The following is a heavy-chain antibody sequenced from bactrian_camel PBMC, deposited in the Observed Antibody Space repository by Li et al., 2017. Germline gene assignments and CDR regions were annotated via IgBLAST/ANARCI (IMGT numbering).Heavy chain of an antibody. Sequence: QVQLVESGGGSVQPGGSLRLSCTALGYTYQLNCMGFYRQAPGKERERVATIGVDGKTDYVDSVKGRFSISRDNAKNTLYLQMNSLKVEDTAMYLCAASAYGPFYLGRDGFGYRGQGTQVTVS. CDR1: GYTYQLNC. CDR3: AASAYGPFYLGRDGFGY. J-gene: IGHJ6*01. CDR2: IGVDGKT. D-gene: IGHD3*01. V-gene: IGHV3S53*01.